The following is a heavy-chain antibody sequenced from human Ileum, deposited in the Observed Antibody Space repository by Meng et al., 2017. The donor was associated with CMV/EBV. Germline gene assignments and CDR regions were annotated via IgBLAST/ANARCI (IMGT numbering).Heavy chain of an antibody. D-gene: IGHD4-17*01. CDR3: TRKAQYGDYTQWFDP. Sequence: SEFPFSGYAMPWVRQPPGKGLGWVSTIRGSTSNTFYADSVKSRFTISRDNSKNMLYLQMNSLRAEDTALYYCTRKAQYGDYTQWFDPWGQGTLVTVSS. CDR1: EFPFSGYA. CDR2: IRGSTSNT. V-gene: IGHV3-23*01. J-gene: IGHJ5*02.